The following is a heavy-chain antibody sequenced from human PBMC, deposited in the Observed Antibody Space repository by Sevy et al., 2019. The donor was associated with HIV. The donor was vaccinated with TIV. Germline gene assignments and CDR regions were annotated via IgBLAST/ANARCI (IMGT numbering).Heavy chain of an antibody. J-gene: IGHJ6*02. CDR3: AKDLGPSNYGMDV. D-gene: IGHD7-27*01. V-gene: IGHV3-7*01. Sequence: GGSLRLSCAASGFTFSSYWMSWVRQAPGKGLEWVANIKQDGSEKYYVDSVKGRFTISRDNSKNTLYLQMNSLRAEDTAVYYCAKDLGPSNYGMDVWGQGTTVTVSS. CDR2: IKQDGSEK. CDR1: GFTFSSYW.